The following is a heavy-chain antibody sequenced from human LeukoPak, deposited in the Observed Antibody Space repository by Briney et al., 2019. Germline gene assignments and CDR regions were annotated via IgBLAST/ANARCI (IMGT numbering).Heavy chain of an antibody. Sequence: GGSLRLSCATSGFIFSNYGMHWVRQAPGKGLEWVSSISSSSSYIYYADSVKGRFTISRDNAKNSLYLQMNGLRAEDTAVYYCAREVVSMPGLNDAFDIWGQGTMVTVSS. CDR3: AREVVSMPGLNDAFDI. V-gene: IGHV3-21*01. CDR2: ISSSSSYI. D-gene: IGHD2/OR15-2a*01. CDR1: GFIFSNYG. J-gene: IGHJ3*02.